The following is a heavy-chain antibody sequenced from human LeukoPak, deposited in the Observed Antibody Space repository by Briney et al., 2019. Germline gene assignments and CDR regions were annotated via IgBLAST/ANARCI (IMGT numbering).Heavy chain of an antibody. D-gene: IGHD7-27*01. CDR1: GFTFTDHY. CDR3: ARDHDWGVDY. CDR2: INGKRGGP. Sequence: ASVTVSCKASGFTFTDHYMHWVRQAPGQGLEWMGWINGKRGGPNYAQNFQDRVTMTRDASTSTVYMELSRLTVDDTAVYYCARDHDWGVDYWGQGTLVTVSS. J-gene: IGHJ4*02. V-gene: IGHV1-2*02.